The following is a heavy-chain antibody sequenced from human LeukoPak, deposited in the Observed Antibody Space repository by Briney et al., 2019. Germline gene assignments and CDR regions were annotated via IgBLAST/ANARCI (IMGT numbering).Heavy chain of an antibody. CDR3: ARDRKGDYDIADY. V-gene: IGHV1-2*06. D-gene: IGHD4-17*01. CDR2: IDPNSGGT. CDR1: GYSFTDYY. J-gene: IGHJ4*02. Sequence: GASVKVSCKTYGYSFTDYYVHWVRRAPGQGLEWMGRIDPNSGGTNDVHKFQGRVTMSRDTSISTVYMELSSLGYDDTAIYYCARDRKGDYDIADYWGQGTLVTV.